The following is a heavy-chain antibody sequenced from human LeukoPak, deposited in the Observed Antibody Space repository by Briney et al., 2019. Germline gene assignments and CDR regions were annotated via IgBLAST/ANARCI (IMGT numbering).Heavy chain of an antibody. CDR2: IYYSGST. CDR1: GGSISSSSYY. Sequence: TSETLSLTCTVSGGSISSSSYYWGWIRQPPGKGLERIGSIYYSGSTYYNPSLKSRVTISVDTSKNQFSLKLSSVTAADTAVYYCARHSSGWYGGTYYYMDVWGKGTTVTVSS. CDR3: ARHSSGWYGGTYYYMDV. V-gene: IGHV4-39*01. J-gene: IGHJ6*03. D-gene: IGHD6-19*01.